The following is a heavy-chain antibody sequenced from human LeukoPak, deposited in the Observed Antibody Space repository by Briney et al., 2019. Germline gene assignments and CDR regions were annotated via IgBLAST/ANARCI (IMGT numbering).Heavy chain of an antibody. Sequence: SETLSLTCTVSGGSIIDYYWSWIRQPPGKGLEWIGYIYYSGSTYYNPSLKSRVTISVDTSKNQFSLKLSSVTAADTAVYYCARSPQYGSGRAFKIRGVLPFDYWGQGTLVTVSS. D-gene: IGHD3-10*01. CDR2: IYYSGST. J-gene: IGHJ4*02. CDR1: GGSIIDYY. V-gene: IGHV4-59*12. CDR3: ARSPQYGSGRAFKIRGVLPFDY.